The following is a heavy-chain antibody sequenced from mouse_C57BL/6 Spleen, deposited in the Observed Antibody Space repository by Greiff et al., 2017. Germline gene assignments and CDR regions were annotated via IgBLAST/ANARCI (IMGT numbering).Heavy chain of an antibody. Sequence: EVKLMESGGGLVKPGGSLKLSCAASGFTFSDYGMHWVRQAPEKGLEWVAYISSGSSTIYYADTVKGRFTISRENAKNTLFLQMTSLRSEDTAMYYCARNDGYFDYWGQGTTLTVSS. CDR3: ARNDGYFDY. V-gene: IGHV5-17*01. J-gene: IGHJ2*01. CDR1: GFTFSDYG. D-gene: IGHD2-3*01. CDR2: ISSGSSTI.